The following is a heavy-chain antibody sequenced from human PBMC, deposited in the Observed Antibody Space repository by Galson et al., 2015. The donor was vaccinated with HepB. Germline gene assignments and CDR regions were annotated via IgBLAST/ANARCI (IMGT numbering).Heavy chain of an antibody. Sequence: SLRLSCAASGFTFRTYAMSWVRQAPGKGLEWVSVISGSGDSTYYADSVKGRFTVSRDNSKNTLYLQMNSLRAEDTAIYYCAKDQCSGASCYFGRGWFDPWGQGTLVTVSS. CDR2: ISGSGDST. D-gene: IGHD2-15*01. CDR1: GFTFRTYA. V-gene: IGHV3-23*01. CDR3: AKDQCSGASCYFGRGWFDP. J-gene: IGHJ5*02.